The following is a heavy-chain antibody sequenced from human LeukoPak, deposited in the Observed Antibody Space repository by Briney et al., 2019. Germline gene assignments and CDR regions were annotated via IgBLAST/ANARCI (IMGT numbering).Heavy chain of an antibody. V-gene: IGHV5-10-1*01. J-gene: IGHJ4*02. CDR1: GYTFTSYW. CDR2: IDPSDSYT. CDR3: ARHSHYDFWSGYLDY. D-gene: IGHD3-3*01. Sequence: GESLKVSCKGSGYTFTSYWISWVRQMPGKGLEWMGKIDPSDSYTSYSPSFQGHVTISADKSISAAFLQWSSLKASDTAMYYCARHSHYDFWSGYLDYWGQGTLVTVSA.